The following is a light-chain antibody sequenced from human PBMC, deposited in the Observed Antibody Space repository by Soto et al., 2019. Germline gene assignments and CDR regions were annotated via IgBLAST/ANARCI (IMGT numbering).Light chain of an antibody. CDR3: SSYAGSSNV. CDR1: RSDVGGYNY. Sequence: QSVLTQPPSASGSPGQSVAISCTGTRSDVGGYNYVSWYQQHPGKAPKLMIYEVNKRPSGVPDRFSGSKSGNTASLTVSGLQAEDEAKYYCSSYAGSSNVFGTGTRLTFL. J-gene: IGLJ1*01. V-gene: IGLV2-8*01. CDR2: EVN.